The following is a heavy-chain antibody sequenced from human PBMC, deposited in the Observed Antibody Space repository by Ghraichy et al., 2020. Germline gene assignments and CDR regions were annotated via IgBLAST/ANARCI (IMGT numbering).Heavy chain of an antibody. Sequence: GGSLRLSCAASGFTFSSYSMNWVRQAPGKGLEWVSSISSSSSYIYYADSVKGRFTISRDNAKNSLYLQMNSLRAEDTAVYYCARDGYYDFWSGYYIHYGMDVWGQGTTVTVSS. CDR1: GFTFSSYS. CDR2: ISSSSSYI. D-gene: IGHD3-3*01. J-gene: IGHJ6*02. V-gene: IGHV3-21*01. CDR3: ARDGYYDFWSGYYIHYGMDV.